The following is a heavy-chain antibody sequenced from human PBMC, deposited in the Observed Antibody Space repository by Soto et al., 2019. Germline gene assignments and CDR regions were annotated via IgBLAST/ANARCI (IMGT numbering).Heavy chain of an antibody. CDR1: GFTFSSYV. Sequence: GGSLRLSCAASGFTFSSYVMHWVRQAPGKGLEWVAVIWYDGSNKYYADSVKGRFTISRDNSKNTLYLQMNSLRAEDTAVYYCARDSPQLRFLEWELSYYFDYWGQGTLVTVSS. V-gene: IGHV3-33*01. CDR3: ARDSPQLRFLEWELSYYFDY. CDR2: IWYDGSNK. J-gene: IGHJ4*02. D-gene: IGHD3-3*01.